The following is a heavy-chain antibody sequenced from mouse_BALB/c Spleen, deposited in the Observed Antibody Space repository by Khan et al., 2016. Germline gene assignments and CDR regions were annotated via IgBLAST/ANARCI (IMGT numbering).Heavy chain of an antibody. CDR1: GYTFTDYE. CDR2: IDPETGGT. V-gene: IGHV1-15*01. J-gene: IGHJ3*01. Sequence: VQLQESGAELVRPGASVTLSCKASGYTFTDYEMHWVKQTPVHGLEWIGAIDPETGGTAYNQKFKGKATLTADKSSSTAYMELRSLTSEDSAVYYCTRKGERAYWGQGTLVTVSA. CDR3: TRKGERAY.